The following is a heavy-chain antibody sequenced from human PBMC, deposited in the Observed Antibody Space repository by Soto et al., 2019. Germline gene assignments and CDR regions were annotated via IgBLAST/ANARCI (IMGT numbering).Heavy chain of an antibody. CDR2: IYASGST. V-gene: IGHV4-4*07. CDR3: GGCDSSHYYLDY. D-gene: IGHD3-22*01. Sequence: SETLSLTCTVSGGSISSYYWSWIRQPAGKGLEWIGRIYASGSTDYNASLMSRVIMSVGESNNQFSLKLSSGTAADTAVYYCGGCDSSHYYLDYWGQGTLVTVSS. CDR1: GGSISSYY. J-gene: IGHJ4*02.